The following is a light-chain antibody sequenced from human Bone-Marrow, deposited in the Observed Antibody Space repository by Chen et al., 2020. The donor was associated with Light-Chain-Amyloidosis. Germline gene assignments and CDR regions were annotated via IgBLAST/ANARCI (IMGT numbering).Light chain of an antibody. V-gene: IGLV2-14*01. CDR3: SSYTSSSHVV. CDR2: EVS. CDR1: SSDVGGYNY. J-gene: IGLJ2*01. Sequence: QSALTQPASVSGSPGPSITISCPGTSSDVGGYNYVSWYQQPPGKAPKLMIYEVSNRPSGVSNRFSGSKSGNPGSLTISGLQAEDEADYYCSSYTSSSHVVFGGGTKLTVL.